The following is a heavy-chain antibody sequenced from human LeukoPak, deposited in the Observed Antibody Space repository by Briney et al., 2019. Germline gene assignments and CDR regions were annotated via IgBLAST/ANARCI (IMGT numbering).Heavy chain of an antibody. Sequence: ETLSLTCAVSGDSISSSYYYWGWIRQPPGKGLEWVSVIYSGGSTYYADSVKGRFTISRDNSKNTLYLQMNSLRAEDTAVYYCAGGIVVVPAAMGDQFDYWGQGTLVTVSS. J-gene: IGHJ4*02. CDR2: IYSGGST. CDR1: GDSISSSYYY. D-gene: IGHD2-2*01. CDR3: AGGIVVVPAAMGDQFDY. V-gene: IGHV3-66*02.